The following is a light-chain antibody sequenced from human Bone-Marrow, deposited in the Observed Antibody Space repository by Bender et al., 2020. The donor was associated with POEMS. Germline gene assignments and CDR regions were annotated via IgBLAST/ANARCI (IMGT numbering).Light chain of an antibody. CDR3: TSYTRSSTLGGYYV. J-gene: IGLJ1*01. Sequence: QSVLTQPPSASGTPGQRVTISCSGSSSNIGTNPVNWYQQLPGTAPKLLIYINNQRPSGVPDRFSGSKSGTSASLAISGLQSEDEADYYCTSYTRSSTLGGYYVFGTGTKVTVL. V-gene: IGLV1-44*01. CDR2: INN. CDR1: SSNIGTNP.